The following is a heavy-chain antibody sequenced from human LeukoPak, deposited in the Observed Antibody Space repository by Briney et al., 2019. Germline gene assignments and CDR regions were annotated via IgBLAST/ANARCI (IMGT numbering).Heavy chain of an antibody. J-gene: IGHJ4*02. CDR3: ARGRSEYSLAALGY. Sequence: SETLSLTCAVYGGSFSGYYWSWIRQPPGKGLEWIGEISHTGSTNYNPSLKSRVTISGDTSKNQFSLNLSSVTAADTAVYYCARGRSEYSLAALGYWGQGTLVTVSS. CDR2: ISHTGST. CDR1: GGSFSGYY. D-gene: IGHD5-18*01. V-gene: IGHV4-34*01.